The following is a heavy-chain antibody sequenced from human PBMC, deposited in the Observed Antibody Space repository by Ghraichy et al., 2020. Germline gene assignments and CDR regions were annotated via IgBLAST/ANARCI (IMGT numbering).Heavy chain of an antibody. J-gene: IGHJ4*02. CDR3: ARVKRPAAAGTLLDY. Sequence: GGSLRLSCAASGFTFSSYGMHWVRQAPGKGLEWVAVIWYDGSNKYYADSVKGRFTISRDNSKNTLYLQMNSLRAEDTAVYYCARVKRPAAAGTLLDYWGQGTLVTVSS. CDR2: IWYDGSNK. V-gene: IGHV3-33*01. D-gene: IGHD6-13*01. CDR1: GFTFSSYG.